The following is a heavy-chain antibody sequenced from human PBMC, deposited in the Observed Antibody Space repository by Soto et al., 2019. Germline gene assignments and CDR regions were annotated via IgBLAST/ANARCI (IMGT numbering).Heavy chain of an antibody. J-gene: IGHJ4*02. Sequence: QVQLVASGGGLVKPGGSPRLSCAASGFTFSDYYMSWIRQAPGKGLKWVSYISSSGSTIYYADSVKGRFTISRDNAKNSLYLQMDSLRAEDTAVYYCARGRRDSVWYYDFWGQGTLVTVSS. D-gene: IGHD6-19*01. CDR1: GFTFSDYY. CDR3: ARGRRDSVWYYDF. CDR2: ISSSGSTI. V-gene: IGHV3-11*01.